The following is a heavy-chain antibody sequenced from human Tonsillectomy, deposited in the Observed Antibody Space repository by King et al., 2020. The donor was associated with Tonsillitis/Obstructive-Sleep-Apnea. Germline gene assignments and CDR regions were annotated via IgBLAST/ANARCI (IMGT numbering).Heavy chain of an antibody. V-gene: IGHV3-9*01. J-gene: IGHJ3*01. D-gene: IGHD3-16*01. Sequence: VQLVESGGGLVQPGRSLRLSCAASGFTFEDYAMHWVRQAPGKGLEWVXXXXWXXGXIXXXDSVKGRFPISRDTGKNSLYLQVNSLRVEDTALYYFAKDKRRGELVVSDAFDFWGQGTMVTVSS. CDR2: XXWXXGXI. CDR1: GFTFEDYA. CDR3: AKDKRRGELVVSDAFDF.